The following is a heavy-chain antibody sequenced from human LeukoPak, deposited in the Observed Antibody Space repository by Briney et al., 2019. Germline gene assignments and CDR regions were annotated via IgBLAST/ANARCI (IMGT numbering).Heavy chain of an antibody. Sequence: SETLSLTCTVSGYSISSGYYWGWIRQPPGKGLEWMGSIYHSGSTYYNPSLKSRVTISVDTSKNQFSLKLSSVTAADTAVYYCAREPRYYDILTGYHPYFFDYWGQGTLVTVSS. CDR2: IYHSGST. D-gene: IGHD3-9*01. CDR3: AREPRYYDILTGYHPYFFDY. V-gene: IGHV4-38-2*02. J-gene: IGHJ4*02. CDR1: GYSISSGYY.